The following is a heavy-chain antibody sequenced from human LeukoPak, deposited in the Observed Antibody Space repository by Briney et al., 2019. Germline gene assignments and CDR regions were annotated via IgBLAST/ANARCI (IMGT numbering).Heavy chain of an antibody. CDR1: GGSISSYY. CDR2: IYYSGST. V-gene: IGHV4-59*01. J-gene: IGHJ5*02. CDR3: ARGPGGEYVFPWKQENWFDP. Sequence: SETLSLTCTVSGGSISSYYWSWIRQPPGKGLEWIGYIYYSGSTNYNPSLKSRVTTSVDTSKNQFSLKLSSVTAADTAVYYCARGPGGEYVFPWKQENWFDPWGQGTLVTVSS. D-gene: IGHD1-1*01.